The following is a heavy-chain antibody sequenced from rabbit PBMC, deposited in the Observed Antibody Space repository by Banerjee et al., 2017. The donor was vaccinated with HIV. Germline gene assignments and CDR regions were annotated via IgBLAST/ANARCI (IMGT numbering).Heavy chain of an antibody. Sequence: QSLEESGGDLVKPGASLTLTCKASGIDFSSYYYMCWVRQAPGKGLEWIACIAGGSGVTYYASWAKGRFTISKTSSTTVTLQMTSLTAADTATYFCARARGGSSSYYIYNLWGQGTLVTVS. CDR3: ARARGGSSSYYIYNL. CDR1: GIDFSSYYY. J-gene: IGHJ4*01. CDR2: IAGGSGVT. D-gene: IGHD1-1*01. V-gene: IGHV1S40*01.